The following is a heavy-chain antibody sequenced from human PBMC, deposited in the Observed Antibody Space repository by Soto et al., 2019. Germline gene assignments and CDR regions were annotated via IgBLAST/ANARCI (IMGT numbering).Heavy chain of an antibody. D-gene: IGHD2-15*01. CDR1: GYTFTSYG. V-gene: IGHV1-18*01. CDR2: ISAYNGNT. Sequence: VKVSCKASGYTFTSYGISWVRQAPGQGLEWMGWISAYNGNTNYAQKLQGRVTMTTDTSTSTAYMELRSLRSDDTAVYYCARVVVVAATPGGVYFDYWGQGTLVTVSS. CDR3: ARVVVVAATPGGVYFDY. J-gene: IGHJ4*02.